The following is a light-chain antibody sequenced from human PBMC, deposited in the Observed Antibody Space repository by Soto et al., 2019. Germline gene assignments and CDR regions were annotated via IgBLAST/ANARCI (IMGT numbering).Light chain of an antibody. CDR3: QQYNDNWT. CDR1: QSVSSR. J-gene: IGKJ1*01. CDR2: KAC. Sequence: DIQMTQSPSTLSATVEDRVTITCRPSQSVSSRLAWYHQKPGKAPKLLIYKACTIGSGVPSRFSGSGSATEFTLAISSLQPDDSATYYCQQYNDNWTFGQGTKVEIK. V-gene: IGKV1-5*03.